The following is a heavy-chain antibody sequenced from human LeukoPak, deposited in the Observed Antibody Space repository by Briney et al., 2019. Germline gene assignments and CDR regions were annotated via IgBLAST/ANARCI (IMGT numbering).Heavy chain of an antibody. J-gene: IGHJ4*02. CDR3: ARVYGEKKYSGTYRHFDY. V-gene: IGHV3-7*01. CDR2: IKQDGSEK. Sequence: GGSLRLSCAASGFTFSNAWMSWVRQAPGKGLEWVANIKQDGSEKTYVDSVKGRFTISRDNAKNSLYLEMNSLRVEDTAVYYCARVYGEKKYSGTYRHFDYWGQGTLVTVSS. CDR1: GFTFSNAW. D-gene: IGHD1-26*01.